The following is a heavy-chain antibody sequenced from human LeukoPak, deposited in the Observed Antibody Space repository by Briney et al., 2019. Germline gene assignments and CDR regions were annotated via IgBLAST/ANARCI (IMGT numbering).Heavy chain of an antibody. CDR3: ARGVQRWNYNEDY. J-gene: IGHJ4*02. D-gene: IGHD1-7*01. CDR2: ISYDGSNK. V-gene: IGHV3-30*04. Sequence: GSLRLSLAASGFTFSSYAMHWVRQAPGKGLEWVAVISYDGSNKYYADSVKGRFTISRDNSKNTLYLQMNSLRAEDTAVYYCARGVQRWNYNEDYWGQGTLVTVSS. CDR1: GFTFSSYA.